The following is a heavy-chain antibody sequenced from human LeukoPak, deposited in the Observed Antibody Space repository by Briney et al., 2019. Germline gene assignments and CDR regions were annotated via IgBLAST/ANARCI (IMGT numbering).Heavy chain of an antibody. J-gene: IGHJ6*02. CDR1: GFTFSTYW. V-gene: IGHV3-74*01. CDR2: INSDGSST. Sequence: GGSLRLSCAASGFTFSTYWMHWVRQAPGKGPVWVSRINSDGSSTTYADSVKGRFTISRDNAKSTLYLQTNSLRAEDTAVYYCARSYGMDVWGQGTTVTVSS. CDR3: ARSYGMDV.